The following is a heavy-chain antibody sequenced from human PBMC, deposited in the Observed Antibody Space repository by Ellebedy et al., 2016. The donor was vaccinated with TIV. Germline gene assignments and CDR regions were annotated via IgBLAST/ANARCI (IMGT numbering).Heavy chain of an antibody. J-gene: IGHJ4*02. V-gene: IGHV1-46*01. CDR2: INPSGGST. CDR3: ARAFPSGIVVVPAAHLDY. Sequence: AASVKVSCKASGYTFTSYYMHWVRQAPGQGLEWMGIINPSGGSTSYAQKFQGRVTMTRDTSTSTVYMELSSLRSEDTAVYYCARAFPSGIVVVPAAHLDYWGQGTLVTVSS. CDR1: GYTFTSYY. D-gene: IGHD2-2*01.